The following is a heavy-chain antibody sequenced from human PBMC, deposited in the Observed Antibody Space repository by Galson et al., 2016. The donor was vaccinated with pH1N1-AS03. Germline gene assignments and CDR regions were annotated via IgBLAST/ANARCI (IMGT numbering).Heavy chain of an antibody. Sequence: SLRLSCAASGFTFSTYTMNWVRQAPGKGLEWVAYISSSSRFIYYADAVQGRFTISKDSPKNSVYLHMNGLRADDTAVYYCARDGGHSSGWIDFWGQGTLVSVS. CDR3: ARDGGHSSGWIDF. CDR1: GFTFSTYT. D-gene: IGHD3-22*01. CDR2: ISSSSRFI. V-gene: IGHV3-21*01. J-gene: IGHJ4*02.